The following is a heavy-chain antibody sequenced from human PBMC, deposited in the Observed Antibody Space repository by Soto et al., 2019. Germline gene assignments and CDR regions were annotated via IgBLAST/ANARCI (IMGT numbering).Heavy chain of an antibody. D-gene: IGHD2-15*01. CDR1: GYTFTSYG. CDR3: ARDIVVVVAANYGMDV. Sequence: QVQLVQSGAEVKKPGASVKVSCKASGYTFTSYGISWVRQAPGQGLAWMGWISAYNGNTNYAQKLQGRVNIATDTPTSTAYMELRSRRSDDTAVYYCARDIVVVVAANYGMDVWGQGTTVTVSS. CDR2: ISAYNGNT. V-gene: IGHV1-18*01. J-gene: IGHJ6*02.